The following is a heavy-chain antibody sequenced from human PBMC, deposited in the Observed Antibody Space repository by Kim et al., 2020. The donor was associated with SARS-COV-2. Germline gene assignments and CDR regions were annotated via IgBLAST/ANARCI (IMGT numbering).Heavy chain of an antibody. CDR3: AGIAVAGTRTFDI. CDR2: INHSGST. CDR1: GGSFSGYY. D-gene: IGHD6-19*01. Sequence: SETLSLTCAVYGGSFSGYYWSWIRQPPGKGLEWIGEINHSGSTNYNPSLKSRVTISVDTSKNQFSLKLSSVTAADTAVYYCAGIAVAGTRTFDIWGQGKMVTVSS. J-gene: IGHJ3*02. V-gene: IGHV4-34*01.